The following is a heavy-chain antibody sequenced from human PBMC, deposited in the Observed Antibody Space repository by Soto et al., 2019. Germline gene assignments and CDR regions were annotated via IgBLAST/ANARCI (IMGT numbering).Heavy chain of an antibody. D-gene: IGHD3-3*01. CDR2: IRNEPKSHTT. CDR3: TRHDSNYDFWSGSHPRYVMDV. Sequence: RDSCIVSEGSRSEHYMDRVLKTTGKGLEWIGLIRNEPKSHTTNYAESVKGRFTISRDDSKNTAYLQMNSLKTEDTAVYYCTRHDSNYDFWSGSHPRYVMDVWGQGTTVPVSS. CDR1: EGSRSEHY. V-gene: IGHV3-72*01. J-gene: IGHJ6*02.